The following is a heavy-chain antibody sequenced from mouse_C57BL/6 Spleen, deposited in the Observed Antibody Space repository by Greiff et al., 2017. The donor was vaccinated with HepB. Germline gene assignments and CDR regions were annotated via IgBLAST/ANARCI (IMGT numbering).Heavy chain of an antibody. V-gene: IGHV5-12*01. CDR3: ARIYYGNYEAMDY. D-gene: IGHD2-1*01. CDR2: ISNGGGST. J-gene: IGHJ4*01. CDR1: GFTFSDYY. Sequence: EVQRVESGGGLVQPGGSLKLSCAASGFTFSDYYMYWVRQTPEKRLEWVAYISNGGGSTYYPDTVKGRFTISRDNAKNTLYLQMSRLKSEDTAMYYCARIYYGNYEAMDYWGQGTSVTVSS.